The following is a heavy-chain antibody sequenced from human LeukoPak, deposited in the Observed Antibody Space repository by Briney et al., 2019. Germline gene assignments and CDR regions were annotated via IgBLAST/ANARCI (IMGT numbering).Heavy chain of an antibody. J-gene: IGHJ4*02. CDR3: ARDCPGPPYDY. CDR1: GASISSHSYY. V-gene: IGHV4-39*02. Sequence: SETLSLTCTVSGASISSHSYYWGWIRQPPGKGLEWIGSMYYSGSTYYNPSLKSRVTMSVDTSKKQFSLNLSSVTAADTAVYFCARDCPGPPYDYWGQGTLVTVSS. CDR2: MYYSGST.